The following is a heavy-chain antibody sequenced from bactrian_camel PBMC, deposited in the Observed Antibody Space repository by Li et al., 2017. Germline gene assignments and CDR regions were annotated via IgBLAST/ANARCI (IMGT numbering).Heavy chain of an antibody. D-gene: IGHD6*01. CDR3: AAVAVVAGTTCLAPPTRVRRY. CDR2: IEGDGST. V-gene: IGHV3S26*01. J-gene: IGHJ4*01. CDR1: TFRYRSYC. Sequence: VQLVESGGGSVQAGGSLRLACDASTFRYRSYCMGWFRQTPGKEREGVAVIEGDGSTSYADTVQGRFAISKDNAKNTLYLQMNSLKPEDTAMYYCAAVAVVAGTTCLAPPTRVRRYWGQGTQVTVS.